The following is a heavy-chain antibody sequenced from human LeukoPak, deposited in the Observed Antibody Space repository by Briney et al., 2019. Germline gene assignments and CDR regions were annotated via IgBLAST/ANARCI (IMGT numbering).Heavy chain of an antibody. D-gene: IGHD2-21*02. V-gene: IGHV4-34*01. CDR2: INHSGST. Sequence: SETLSLTCAVYGGSFSGYYWGWIRQPPGKGLEWIGEINHSGSTNYNPSLKSRVTISVDTSKNQFSPKLSSVTAADTAVYYCARDFDSGHCGGDCYSGLDYWGQGTLVTVSS. J-gene: IGHJ4*02. CDR1: GGSFSGYY. CDR3: ARDFDSGHCGGDCYSGLDY.